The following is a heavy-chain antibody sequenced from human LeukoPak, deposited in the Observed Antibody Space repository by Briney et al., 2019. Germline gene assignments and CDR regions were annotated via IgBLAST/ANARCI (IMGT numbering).Heavy chain of an antibody. V-gene: IGHV4-4*02. CDR1: GGSISSSNW. CDR3: AREHIRECGPLDY. Sequence: KPSGTLSLTCAVSGGSISSSNWWSWVRQPPGKGLEWIGEIYHSGSTNYNPSLKSRVTISVDKSKNQFSLKLSSVTAADTAVYYCAREHIRECGPLDYWGQGTLVTVSS. D-gene: IGHD2-21*01. J-gene: IGHJ4*02. CDR2: IYHSGST.